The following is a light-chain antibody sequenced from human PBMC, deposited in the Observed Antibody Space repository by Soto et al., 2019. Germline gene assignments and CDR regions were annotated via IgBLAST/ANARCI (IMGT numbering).Light chain of an antibody. CDR1: QSISTW. V-gene: IGKV1-5*03. J-gene: IGKJ1*01. CDR3: QQYSIYSRT. Sequence: GARVTITCRASQSISTWLAWYQQKPGEAPNLLIYKASTLRSGVPSRFSGSGSGTEFTLTISSLQPDDFATYYCQQYSIYSRTFGQGTKVELK. CDR2: KAS.